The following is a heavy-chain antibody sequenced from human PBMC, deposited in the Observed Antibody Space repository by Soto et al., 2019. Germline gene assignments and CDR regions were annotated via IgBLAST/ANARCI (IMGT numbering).Heavy chain of an antibody. CDR2: ISAYNGNT. D-gene: IGHD1-20*01. CDR3: ARGSYNGKPFSLPANRFDP. Sequence: ASVKVSCKASGYTFTSYGISWVRQAPGQGLEWMGWISAYNGNTNYAQKLQGRVTMTTDTSTSTAYMELRSLRSDDTAVYYCARGSYNGKPFSLPANRFDPWGQGTLVTVSS. CDR1: GYTFTSYG. J-gene: IGHJ5*02. V-gene: IGHV1-18*01.